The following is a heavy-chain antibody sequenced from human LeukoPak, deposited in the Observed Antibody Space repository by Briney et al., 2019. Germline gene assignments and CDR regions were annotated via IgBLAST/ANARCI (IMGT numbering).Heavy chain of an antibody. CDR2: IRSKANSYAT. J-gene: IGHJ5*02. D-gene: IGHD3-10*01. CDR3: AKDPRSGWFENWFDP. V-gene: IGHV3-73*01. Sequence: GGSLRLSCAASGFTFSGSAMHWVRQASGKGLEWVGRIRSKANSYATAYAASVKGRFTISRDDSKNTAYLQMNSLKTEDTAVYYCAKDPRSGWFENWFDPWGQGTLVTVSS. CDR1: GFTFSGSA.